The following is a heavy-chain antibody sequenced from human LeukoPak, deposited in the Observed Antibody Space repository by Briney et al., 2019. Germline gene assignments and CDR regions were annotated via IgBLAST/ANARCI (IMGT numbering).Heavy chain of an antibody. CDR3: ARRGSGYCFDY. CDR2: IYTSGST. Sequence: PSETLSLTCTVSGGSISSYYWSWIRQPPGKGLEWIGYIYTSGSTNYNPSLKSRVTISVDTSKNQFSLKLSSVTAADTAVYYCARRGSGYCFDYWGQGTLVTVSS. V-gene: IGHV4-4*09. CDR1: GGSISSYY. D-gene: IGHD3-10*01. J-gene: IGHJ4*02.